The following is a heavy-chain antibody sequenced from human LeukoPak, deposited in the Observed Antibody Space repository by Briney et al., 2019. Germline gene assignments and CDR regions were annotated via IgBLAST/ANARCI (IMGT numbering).Heavy chain of an antibody. CDR1: GGSISSSSYY. V-gene: IGHV4-39*01. Sequence: PSETLSLTCTVSGGSISSSSYYWGWIRQPPGKGLEWIGSIYYSGSTYYNPSLKSRVTISVDTSKNQFSLKLSSVTAADTAVYYCARHVTNDYGDPDAFDIWGQGTMVTVSS. CDR3: ARHVTNDYGDPDAFDI. D-gene: IGHD4-17*01. CDR2: IYYSGST. J-gene: IGHJ3*02.